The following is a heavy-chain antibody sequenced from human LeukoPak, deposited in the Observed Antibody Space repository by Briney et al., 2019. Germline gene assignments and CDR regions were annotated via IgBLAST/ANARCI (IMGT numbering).Heavy chain of an antibody. CDR3: ARARVDYGSFAFDI. CDR1: GGSSSSYY. V-gene: IGHV4-4*07. J-gene: IGHJ3*02. D-gene: IGHD4-17*01. CDR2: IYTSGST. Sequence: PSETLSLTCTVSGGSSSSYYWSWIRQPAGKGLEGIGRIYTSGSTNYNPSLKSRVTMSVDTSKNQFSLKLSSVTAADTAVYYCARARVDYGSFAFDIWGQGTMVTVSS.